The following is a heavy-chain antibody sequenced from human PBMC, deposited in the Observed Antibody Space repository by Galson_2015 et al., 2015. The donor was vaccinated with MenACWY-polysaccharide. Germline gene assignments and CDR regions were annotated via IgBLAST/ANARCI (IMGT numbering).Heavy chain of an antibody. CDR2: ISSTDLK. V-gene: IGHV3-69-1*01. Sequence: SLRLSCAASGFIFSDHSVHWVRQAPGKGLEWVSFISSTDLKDYADSVRGRFTISRDNAKNSLFLQMDSLRGEDTALYFCARDPRQSLNLRSYWFFDPWGQGTLVTVSS. CDR3: ARDPRQSLNLRSYWFFDP. D-gene: IGHD5/OR15-5a*01. CDR1: GFIFSDHS. J-gene: IGHJ5*02.